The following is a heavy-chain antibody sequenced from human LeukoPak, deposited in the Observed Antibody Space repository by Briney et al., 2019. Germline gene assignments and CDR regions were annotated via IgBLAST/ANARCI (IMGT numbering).Heavy chain of an antibody. CDR3: AKGARGKNYYYGMDV. Sequence: PGGSLRLSCAASGFTFSSYGMHWVRQAPGKGLEWVAVISYDGSNKYYADSVKGRFTISGDNSKNTLYLQMNSLRAEDTAVYYCAKGARGKNYYYGMDVWGKGTTVTVSS. CDR1: GFTFSSYG. CDR2: ISYDGSNK. J-gene: IGHJ6*04. V-gene: IGHV3-30*18.